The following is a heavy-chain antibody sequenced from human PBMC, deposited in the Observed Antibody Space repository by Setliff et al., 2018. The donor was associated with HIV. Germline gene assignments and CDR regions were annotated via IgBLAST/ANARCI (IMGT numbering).Heavy chain of an antibody. J-gene: IGHJ4*02. Sequence: GGSLRLSCAASGFTFSDDYMSWIRQAPGKGLEWVSYISSSDVIYYADSVKGRFTISRDNAKNSLYLQMNSLRPEDTAVYYCAKDHATSSWFTALLDYWGQGALVTVSS. V-gene: IGHV3-11*01. CDR1: GFTFSDDY. CDR3: AKDHATSSWFTALLDY. D-gene: IGHD6-13*01. CDR2: ISSSDVI.